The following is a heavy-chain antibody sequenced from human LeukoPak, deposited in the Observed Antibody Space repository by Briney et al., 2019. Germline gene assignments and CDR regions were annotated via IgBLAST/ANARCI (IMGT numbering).Heavy chain of an antibody. V-gene: IGHV5-51*01. J-gene: IGHJ5*02. CDR1: GYSFTSYW. D-gene: IGHD4-17*01. CDR3: ARQGASGDLLYNWFDP. CDR2: IYPGDSDT. Sequence: PGESLKISCKGSGYSFTSYWIGWVRQMPGKGLEWMGIIYPGDSDTRYSPSFQGQVTISADKSISTAYLQWSSLKASDAAMYYCARQGASGDLLYNWFDPWGQGTLVTVSS.